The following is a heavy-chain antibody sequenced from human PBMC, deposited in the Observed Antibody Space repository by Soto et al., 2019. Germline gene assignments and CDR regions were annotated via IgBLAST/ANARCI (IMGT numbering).Heavy chain of an antibody. Sequence: GASVKVSCKASGGTFSSYTISWVRQAPGQGLEWMGRIIPILGIANYAQKFQGRVTITADKSTSTAYMELSSLRSEDTAVYYCARDPGILTGSYPVARDYYYYMDVWGKGTTVTVSS. CDR2: IIPILGIA. CDR1: GGTFSSYT. J-gene: IGHJ6*03. CDR3: ARDPGILTGSYPVARDYYYYMDV. V-gene: IGHV1-69*04. D-gene: IGHD3-9*01.